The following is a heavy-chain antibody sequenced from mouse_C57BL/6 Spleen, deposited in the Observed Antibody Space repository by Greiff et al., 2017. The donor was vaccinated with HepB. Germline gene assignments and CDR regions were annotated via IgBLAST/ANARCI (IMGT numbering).Heavy chain of an antibody. V-gene: IGHV1-62-2*01. CDR2: FYPGSGSI. D-gene: IGHD2-5*01. CDR1: GYTFTEYT. J-gene: IGHJ2*01. CDR3: ARHEDPYYSNYEGYFDY. Sequence: QVQLKESGAALVKPGASVKLSCKASGYTFTEYTIHWVKQRSGQGLEWIGWFYPGSGSIKYNEKFKDKATLTADKSSSTVYMELSRLTSEDSAVYFCARHEDPYYSNYEGYFDYWGQGTTLTVSS.